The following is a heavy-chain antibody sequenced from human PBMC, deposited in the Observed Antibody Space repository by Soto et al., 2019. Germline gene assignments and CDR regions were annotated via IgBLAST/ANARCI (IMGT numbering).Heavy chain of an antibody. CDR2: ISSSSSYI. CDR3: ARPPMMGYYGMDV. V-gene: IGHV3-21*01. Sequence: LRLSCAASGFTFSSYSMNWVRQAPGKGLEWVSSISSSSSYIYYADSVKGRFTISRDNAKNSLYLQMNSLRAEDTAVYYCARPPMMGYYGMDVWGQGTTVTVSS. D-gene: IGHD3-22*01. CDR1: GFTFSSYS. J-gene: IGHJ6*02.